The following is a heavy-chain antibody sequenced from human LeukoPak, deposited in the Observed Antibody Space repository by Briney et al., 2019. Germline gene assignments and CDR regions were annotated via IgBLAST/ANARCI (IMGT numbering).Heavy chain of an antibody. V-gene: IGHV1-2*06. J-gene: IGHJ5*02. CDR3: ARACSGGSCYSDNWLDP. Sequence: ASVKVSCKASGYTFTGYYLHWVRQAPGQGLEWMGRINPDSGGTNYAQKFQGRVTMTRDTSINTAYMELNRLTSDDTAVYYCARACSGGSCYSDNWLDPWGQGTLVTVSS. D-gene: IGHD2-15*01. CDR1: GYTFTGYY. CDR2: INPDSGGT.